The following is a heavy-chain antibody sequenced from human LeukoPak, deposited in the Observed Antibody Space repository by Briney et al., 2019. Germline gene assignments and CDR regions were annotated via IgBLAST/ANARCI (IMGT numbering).Heavy chain of an antibody. Sequence: PGGSLRLSCAAFGFTFSNYAMSWVRQTPGKGLEWVSSISTSGGGTYYADSAKGRFTVSRDNSKNTLYLQMNGLRADDTAVYYCAARPLAVAGRGYGYWGQGTLVTVSS. J-gene: IGHJ4*02. CDR1: GFTFSNYA. V-gene: IGHV3-23*01. D-gene: IGHD6-19*01. CDR3: AARPLAVAGRGYGY. CDR2: ISTSGGGT.